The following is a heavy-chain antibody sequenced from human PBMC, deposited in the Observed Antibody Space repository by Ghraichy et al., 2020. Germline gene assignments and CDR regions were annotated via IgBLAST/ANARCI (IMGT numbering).Heavy chain of an antibody. J-gene: IGHJ6*02. Sequence: SETLSLTCAVYGGSFSGYYWSWIRQPPGKGLEWIGEINHSGSTNYNPSLKSRVTISVDTSKNQFSLKLSSVTAADTAVYYCASWERGADYYGMDVWGQGTTVTVTS. CDR3: ASWERGADYYGMDV. D-gene: IGHD1-26*01. CDR2: INHSGST. CDR1: GGSFSGYY. V-gene: IGHV4-34*01.